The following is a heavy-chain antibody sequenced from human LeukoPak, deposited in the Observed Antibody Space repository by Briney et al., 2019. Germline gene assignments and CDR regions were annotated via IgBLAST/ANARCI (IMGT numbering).Heavy chain of an antibody. V-gene: IGHV3-23*01. J-gene: IGHJ4*02. CDR3: AKDWRDCSGGSCYSGFDY. CDR2: ISGSGGST. D-gene: IGHD2-15*01. Sequence: PGGSLRFSCAASGFTFSNYAMSWVRQAPGKGLEWVSTISGSGGSTYYADSVKGRFTISRDNSKNTLYLQMNSLKAEDTAVYYCAKDWRDCSGGSCYSGFDYWGQGTLVTVSS. CDR1: GFTFSNYA.